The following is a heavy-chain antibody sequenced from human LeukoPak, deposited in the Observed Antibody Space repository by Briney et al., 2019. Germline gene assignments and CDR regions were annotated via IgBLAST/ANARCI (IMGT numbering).Heavy chain of an antibody. CDR2: INYGGDT. J-gene: IGHJ6*03. D-gene: IGHD1-1*01. CDR1: GGSISSYY. V-gene: IGHV4-59*12. Sequence: SETLSLTCTVSGGSISSYYRSWIRQPPGKGLEWIGQINYGGDTNYNPSLKSRVTISVDTSKNQFSLKVTSVTAADTAVYYCARGLGWKVTPMGLFYMDVWGEGATVTVSS. CDR3: ARGLGWKVTPMGLFYMDV.